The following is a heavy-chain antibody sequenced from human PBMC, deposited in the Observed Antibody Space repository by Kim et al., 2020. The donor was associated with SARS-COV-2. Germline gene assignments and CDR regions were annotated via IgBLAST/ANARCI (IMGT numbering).Heavy chain of an antibody. CDR2: T. J-gene: IGHJ4*02. D-gene: IGHD3-10*01. V-gene: IGHV3-23*01. CDR3: AKDGGSGSFDY. Sequence: TYYADSVKDRFTISRDNSKKTLYLQMDNLRAEDTAVYYCAKDGGSGSFDYWGQGTLVTVSS.